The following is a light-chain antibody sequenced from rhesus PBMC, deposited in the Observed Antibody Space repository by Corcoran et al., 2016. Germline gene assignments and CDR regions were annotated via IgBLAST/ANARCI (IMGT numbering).Light chain of an antibody. CDR2: AAS. J-gene: IGKJ3*01. CDR1: QGITTE. Sequence: DIQMTQSPSSLFASVGDRVTITCRASQGITTELNWYQQKPGKPPKRLIYAASSLDSGVPSRFSGSGSGTDFTVTISSLQPEDFATYYCLQYNSDPFTFGPGTKLDIK. V-gene: IGKV1-43*02. CDR3: LQYNSDPFT.